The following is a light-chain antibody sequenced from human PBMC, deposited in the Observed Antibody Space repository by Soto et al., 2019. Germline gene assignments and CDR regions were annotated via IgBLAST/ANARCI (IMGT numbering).Light chain of an antibody. CDR1: QSVGTF. J-gene: IGKJ3*01. CDR2: GAS. CDR3: LQSSIAFT. Sequence: EIVLTQSPATLSLSPGERATLSCRASQSVGTFLAWYQQKRGQSPRLLIYGASKRSPGIPARFSGSGSGTVFPLTIISLEPEDYAVYLCLQSSIAFTFGPGTKVEVK. V-gene: IGKV3-11*01.